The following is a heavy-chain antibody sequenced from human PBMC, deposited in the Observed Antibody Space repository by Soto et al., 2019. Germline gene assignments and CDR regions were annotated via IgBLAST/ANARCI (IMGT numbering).Heavy chain of an antibody. V-gene: IGHV4-59*01. J-gene: IGHJ2*01. CDR3: AREGVDDYGDPYWYFDL. CDR1: GGSFSSYY. Sequence: QVQLQESGPGLVRPSETLSLTCTVSGGSFSSYYWSLIRQPPGKGLEWIGYIYYSGSTNYNPSLESRVTISVDTSKNQFSLKLNSVTAADTAVYYCAREGVDDYGDPYWYFDLWGRGTLVTVSS. D-gene: IGHD4-17*01. CDR2: IYYSGST.